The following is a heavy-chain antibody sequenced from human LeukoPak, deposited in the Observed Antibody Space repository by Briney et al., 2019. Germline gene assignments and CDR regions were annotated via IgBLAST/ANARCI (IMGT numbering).Heavy chain of an antibody. CDR1: GFTFGSYA. D-gene: IGHD3-10*01. CDR3: AKDLELTMIRGVCEY. CDR2: TRYDGTIK. J-gene: IGHJ4*02. Sequence: GGSLRLSCAASGFTFGSYAMHWVRQAPGKGLEWVAFTRYDGTIKYYSDSVKGRFTISRDNSKNTLYLQMSSLRLEDTAVYYRAKDLELTMIRGVCEYWGQGTLVTVSS. V-gene: IGHV3-30*02.